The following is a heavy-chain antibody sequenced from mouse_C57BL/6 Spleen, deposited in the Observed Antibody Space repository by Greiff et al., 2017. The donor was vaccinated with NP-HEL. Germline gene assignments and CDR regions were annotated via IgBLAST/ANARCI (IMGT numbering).Heavy chain of an antibody. CDR3: AYTTVVAGNFDY. V-gene: IGHV1-64*01. D-gene: IGHD1-1*01. J-gene: IGHJ2*01. CDR1: GYTFTSYW. Sequence: VQLQQPGAELVKPGASVKLSCTASGYTFTSYWMHWVKQRPGQGLEWIGMIHPTSGSTNYDEKFKSKATLTVDKSSSTAYLQLSSLTSEDSSVYSGAYTTVVAGNFDYWGQGTTLTVSS. CDR2: IHPTSGST.